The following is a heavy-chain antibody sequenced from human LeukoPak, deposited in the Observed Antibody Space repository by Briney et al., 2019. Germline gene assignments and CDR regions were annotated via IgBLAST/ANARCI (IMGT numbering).Heavy chain of an antibody. V-gene: IGHV4-38-2*01. D-gene: IGHD6-13*01. Sequence: SETLSLTCAVSGYSISSGYYWGWIRQPPGKGLEGIGSIYHSGSTYYNPSLKSRVTISVDTSKNQFSLKLSSVTAADTAVYYCARCERAAQPPFDYWGQGTLVTVSS. J-gene: IGHJ4*02. CDR2: IYHSGST. CDR1: GYSISSGYY. CDR3: ARCERAAQPPFDY.